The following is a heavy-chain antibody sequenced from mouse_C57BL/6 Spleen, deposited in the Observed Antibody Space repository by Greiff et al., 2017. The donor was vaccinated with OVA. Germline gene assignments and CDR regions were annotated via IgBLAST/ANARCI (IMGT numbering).Heavy chain of an antibody. D-gene: IGHD1-1*01. CDR3: ARQGYGSTPAWFAY. Sequence: EVQGVESGGDLVKPGGSLKLSCAASGFTFSSSGMSWVRQTPDKRLEWVATISSGGSYTYYPDSVKGRFTISRDNAKNTLYLQMSSLKAEDTAMYYCARQGYGSTPAWFAYWGQGTLVTVSA. CDR2: ISSGGSYT. J-gene: IGHJ3*01. V-gene: IGHV5-6*01. CDR1: GFTFSSSG.